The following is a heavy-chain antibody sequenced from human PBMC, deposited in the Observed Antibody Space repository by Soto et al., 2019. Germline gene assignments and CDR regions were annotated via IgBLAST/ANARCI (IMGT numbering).Heavy chain of an antibody. J-gene: IGHJ3*02. CDR2: IFSNDEK. Sequence: QVTLKESGPVLVKPTETLTLTCTVSGFSLSNARMGVSWIRQPPGKALEWLAHIFSNDEKSYSTSLKSRLTISKDTSKSQVVLTMTNMDPVDTATYYCARIHPIAARPSINKRLRRQNAFDIWGQGTMVTVSS. D-gene: IGHD6-6*01. V-gene: IGHV2-26*01. CDR1: GFSLSNARMG. CDR3: ARIHPIAARPSINKRLRRQNAFDI.